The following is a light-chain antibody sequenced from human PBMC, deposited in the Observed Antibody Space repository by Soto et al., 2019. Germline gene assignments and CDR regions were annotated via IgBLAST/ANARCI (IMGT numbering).Light chain of an antibody. CDR1: SSNIGAGYD. Sequence: QSVLTEPPSVSGAPGQRVTISCTGSSSNIGAGYDVHWYQQLPGTAPKLLIYGNSNRPSGVPDRFSGSKSGTSASLAITGLQAEDEADYYCQSYDGRLSYVTVVFGGGTKVTVL. J-gene: IGLJ2*01. V-gene: IGLV1-40*01. CDR2: GNS. CDR3: QSYDGRLSYVTVV.